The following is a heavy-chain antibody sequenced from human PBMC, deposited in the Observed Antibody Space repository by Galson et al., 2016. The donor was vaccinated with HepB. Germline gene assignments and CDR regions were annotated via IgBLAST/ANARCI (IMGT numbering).Heavy chain of an antibody. D-gene: IGHD5-18*01. CDR1: GYTFTSYY. Sequence: SVKVSCKASGYTFTSYYMHWVRQAPGQGLEWMAIIYPGGGSPAYAQKFQGRVTVTSDTSTSSVYMDLNSLRSEDTAVYYCARGSGDVAMDWGQGTLLTVSS. V-gene: IGHV1-46*01. CDR2: IYPGGGSP. CDR3: ARGSGDVAMD. J-gene: IGHJ4*02.